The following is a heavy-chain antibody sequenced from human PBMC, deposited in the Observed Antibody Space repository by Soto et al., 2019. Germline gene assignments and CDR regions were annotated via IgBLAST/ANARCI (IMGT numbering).Heavy chain of an antibody. CDR2: IIPIFGTA. J-gene: IGHJ3*02. CDR3: ARDADILTGSDAFDI. V-gene: IGHV1-69*13. CDR1: GGTFSSYA. Sequence: SVKVSCKASGGTFSSYAISWVRQAPGQGLEWMGGIIPIFGTANYAQKFQGRVTITADESTSTAYMELSSLRAEDTAVYYCARDADILTGSDAFDIWGQGTMVTVSS. D-gene: IGHD3-9*01.